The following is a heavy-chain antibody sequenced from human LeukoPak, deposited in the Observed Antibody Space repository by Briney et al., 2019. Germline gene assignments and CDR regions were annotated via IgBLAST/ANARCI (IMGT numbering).Heavy chain of an antibody. CDR3: ARGQSSLWELRLGFDY. CDR2: ISAYNGNT. J-gene: IGHJ4*02. CDR1: GYTFTSYG. D-gene: IGHD1-26*01. Sequence: GASVKVSCKASGYTFTSYGISWVRQAPGQGLEWMGWISAYNGNTNYAQKLQGRVTMTTDTSTSTAYMELRSLRSDDTAVYYCARGQSSLWELRLGFDYWGQGTLVTVSS. V-gene: IGHV1-18*01.